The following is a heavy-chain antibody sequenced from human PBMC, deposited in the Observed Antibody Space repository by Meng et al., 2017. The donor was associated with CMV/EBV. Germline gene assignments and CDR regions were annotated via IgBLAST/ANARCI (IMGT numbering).Heavy chain of an antibody. CDR2: IYTSGST. Sequence: HLQAVDSGMAVRSVTRCATSTCATASIKRFSGRWIRQPARKGVGWIRSIYTSGSTNYNPSLKSRVTMSVDTSKNQFSLQLSSVTAEDTAVYYCARTGVVGWFDPWGQGTLVTVSS. CDR3: ARTGVVGWFDP. J-gene: IGHJ5*02. CDR1: TASIKRFS. D-gene: IGHD2-21*01. V-gene: IGHV4-4*07.